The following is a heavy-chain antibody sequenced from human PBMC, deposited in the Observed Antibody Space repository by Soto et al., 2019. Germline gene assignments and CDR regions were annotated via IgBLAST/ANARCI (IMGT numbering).Heavy chain of an antibody. Sequence: EVTLLESGGGLAQPGGSLRLSCVGSGFTFDSYAISWVRQAPGKGLQWISAISGNGAGTDYAHSVKGRFTISRDNSKNTVHLQMNSLRAEDTALYYCAKDTVGGYSFWSGYYSDGLDVWGQGTMVTVSS. D-gene: IGHD3-3*01. V-gene: IGHV3-23*01. J-gene: IGHJ3*01. CDR3: AKDTVGGYSFWSGYYSDGLDV. CDR2: ISGNGAGT. CDR1: GFTFDSYA.